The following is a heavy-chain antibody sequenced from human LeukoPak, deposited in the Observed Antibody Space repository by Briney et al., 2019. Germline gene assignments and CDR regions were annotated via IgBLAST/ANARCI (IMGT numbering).Heavy chain of an antibody. CDR2: IKNDGSDK. CDR3: VNLGYSD. D-gene: IGHD5-12*01. Sequence: GXXLRLSCEASGFSFSAAWMTWVRQAPGKGLEWVATIKNDGSDKYYVDSVKGRFTLSRDNAKNSVYLQMNSLRVEDTAVYYCVNLGYSDGGQGTLVTVSS. V-gene: IGHV3-7*01. J-gene: IGHJ4*02. CDR1: GFSFSAAW.